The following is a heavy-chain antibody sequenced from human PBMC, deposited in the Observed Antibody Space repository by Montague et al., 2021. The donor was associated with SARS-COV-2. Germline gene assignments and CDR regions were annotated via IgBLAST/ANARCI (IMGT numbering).Heavy chain of an antibody. CDR2: INHSGST. CDR1: GGSFSGYY. D-gene: IGHD2-15*01. V-gene: IGHV4-34*01. CDR3: VVVPLGPRGRGFDY. Sequence: SETLSLTCAVYGGSFSGYYWNWIRQPPGKGLEWIGEINHSGSTNYNPSLKSRVTISVDTSKNQFSLKLNSVTAADTAVYYCVVVPLGPRGRGFDYWGQGPLVTVSS. J-gene: IGHJ4*02.